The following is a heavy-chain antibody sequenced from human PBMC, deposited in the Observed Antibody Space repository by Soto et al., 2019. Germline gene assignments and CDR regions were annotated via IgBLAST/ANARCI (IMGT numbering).Heavy chain of an antibody. CDR2: MNPNSGNT. V-gene: IGHV1-8*01. D-gene: IGHD3-3*01. CDR1: GYTFTSYD. Sequence: ASVKVSCKASGYTFTSYDINWVRQATGQGLEWMGWMNPNSGNTGYAQKFQGRVTMTRNTSISTAYMELSSLRSEDTAVYYCARGPNYDFWSGYTPRAFDIWGQGTMVTVSS. CDR3: ARGPNYDFWSGYTPRAFDI. J-gene: IGHJ3*02.